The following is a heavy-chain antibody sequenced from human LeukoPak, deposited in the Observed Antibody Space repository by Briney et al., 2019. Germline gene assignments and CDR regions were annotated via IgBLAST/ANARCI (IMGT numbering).Heavy chain of an antibody. CDR2: ISESGGNT. V-gene: IGHV3-23*01. Sequence: PGGSLRLSCAASGFTFSNYAMNWVRQAPGKGLEWVSGISESGGNTFYADSVKGRFTISRDNSKNTLYLQMNSLRAEDTAVYYCANWGPDSSGSDYWGQGTLVTVSS. CDR3: ANWGPDSSGSDY. J-gene: IGHJ4*02. CDR1: GFTFSNYA. D-gene: IGHD6-19*01.